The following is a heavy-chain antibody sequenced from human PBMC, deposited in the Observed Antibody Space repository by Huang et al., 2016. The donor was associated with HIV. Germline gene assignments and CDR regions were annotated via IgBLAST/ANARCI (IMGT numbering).Heavy chain of an antibody. CDR2: INNGGRT. CDR1: GGSFTNYY. V-gene: IGHV4-34*01. Sequence: QQQLQQWGAGLLKPSETLSLTCAVYGGSFTNYYWGWIRQPPGKGLEWIGEINNGGRTQYSPSLKSLVTIALDTSKNQVSLKLTSVSAADTAVYYCVRGPRYVSADWYARLRNYWFFDLWGRGSLVSVSS. J-gene: IGHJ2*01. D-gene: IGHD3-9*01. CDR3: VRGPRYVSADWYARLRNYWFFDL.